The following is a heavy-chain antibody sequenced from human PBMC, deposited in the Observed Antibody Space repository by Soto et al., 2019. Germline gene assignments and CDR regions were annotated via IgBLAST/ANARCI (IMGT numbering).Heavy chain of an antibody. D-gene: IGHD6-19*01. J-gene: IGHJ5*02. V-gene: IGHV1-18*04. CDR1: GYTFTSYG. CDR3: ARDAVELGNWFDP. CDR2: ISAYNGNT. Sequence: QVQLVQSGAEVKKPGASVKVSCKASGYTFTSYGISWVRQAPGQGLEWMGWISAYNGNTNYAQKLQGRVTISTDTATSTAYMKLRSRKADDTAVYYGARDAVELGNWFDPWGQGTLVTVSS.